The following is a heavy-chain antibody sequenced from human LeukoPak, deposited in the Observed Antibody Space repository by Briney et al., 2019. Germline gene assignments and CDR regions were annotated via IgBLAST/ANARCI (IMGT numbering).Heavy chain of an antibody. Sequence: GVSVRLSCAASGLTVSSNYMSGVRQARGKGLEWVSDNYSGGSPYYADTVKGRFTISRDNSKNTLYLQMNSLRAEDTAVYYCARDLPRLNYDILTGYYSDAFDIWGQGTMVTVSS. CDR2: NYSGGSP. J-gene: IGHJ3*02. D-gene: IGHD3-9*01. V-gene: IGHV3-53*01. CDR1: GLTVSSNY. CDR3: ARDLPRLNYDILTGYYSDAFDI.